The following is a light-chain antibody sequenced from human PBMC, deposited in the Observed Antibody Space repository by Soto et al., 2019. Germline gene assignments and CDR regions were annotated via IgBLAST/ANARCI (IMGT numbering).Light chain of an antibody. CDR3: LQSYSSPRT. J-gene: IGKJ2*01. Sequence: DIQMTQSPSSLSASVGDRVTITCRASQSVSNYVSWYQQKPGKAPKLLIYAASSLQSGVPSRFSCSGSGTDFTLTISSLQPEDFATYYCLQSYSSPRTFGQGTKLEIK. CDR1: QSVSNY. CDR2: AAS. V-gene: IGKV1-39*01.